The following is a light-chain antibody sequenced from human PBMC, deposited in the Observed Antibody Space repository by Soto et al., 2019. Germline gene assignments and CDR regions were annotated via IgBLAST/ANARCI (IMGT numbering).Light chain of an antibody. V-gene: IGKV1-5*03. Sequence: DIQMTQSPSTLSASVGDRVTITCRASQSISSWLAWYQQKPGKAPKLLIYKASSLESGVPSRFSGSGSGTEFTLTISCLQPDDFATYYCQQSFTFGSGTKVDIK. J-gene: IGKJ3*01. CDR1: QSISSW. CDR3: QQSFT. CDR2: KAS.